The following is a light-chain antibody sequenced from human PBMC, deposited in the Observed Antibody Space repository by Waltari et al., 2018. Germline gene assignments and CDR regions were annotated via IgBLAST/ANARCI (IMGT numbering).Light chain of an antibody. CDR2: GAS. CDR3: QHYVRLPAT. J-gene: IGKJ1*01. CDR1: QSFSRA. Sequence: VSTQSPRRPSSSLGGRVTLSCRASQSFSRALAWYQQKPGQAPKLLIFGASNRATGIPDRFSGSGSETDFSLTISRLEPEDFAVYYCQHYVRLPATFGRGTKVEIK. V-gene: IGKV3-20*01.